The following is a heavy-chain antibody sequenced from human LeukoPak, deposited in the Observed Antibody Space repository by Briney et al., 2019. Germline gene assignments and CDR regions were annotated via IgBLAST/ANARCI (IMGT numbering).Heavy chain of an antibody. CDR1: GGSISSYY. V-gene: IGHV4-4*09. CDR2: IYTSGGT. Sequence: PSETLSLTCTVSGGSISSYYWSWIRQPPGKGLEWIGYIYTSGGTNYIPSLKGRVTISIDTSKNQFSLKLSSVTAADTAVYYCARSSSSWEHIDYWGQGTLVTVSS. D-gene: IGHD6-13*01. CDR3: ARSSSSWEHIDY. J-gene: IGHJ4*02.